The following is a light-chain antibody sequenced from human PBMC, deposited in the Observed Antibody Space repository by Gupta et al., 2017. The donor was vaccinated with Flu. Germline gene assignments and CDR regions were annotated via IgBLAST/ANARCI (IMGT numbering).Light chain of an antibody. V-gene: IGKV3D-20*01. CDR3: HQYGDRPPWT. CDR1: QSFGGNF. J-gene: IGKJ2*02. Sequence: EVALTHSPATLSLSAADRVTLSFVASQSFGGNFSAWYQLKTGLPPRLLVYDATAREPCIPDRFSGSGSGTDFSITISRREPEDYAVYFCHQYGDRPPWTFGQGTKLEIK. CDR2: DAT.